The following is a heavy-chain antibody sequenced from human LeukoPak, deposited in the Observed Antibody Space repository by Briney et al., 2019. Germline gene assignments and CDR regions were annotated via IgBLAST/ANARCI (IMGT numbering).Heavy chain of an antibody. D-gene: IGHD1-26*01. CDR2: IYHSGST. CDR3: AREGVGGSYYARLYYFDY. CDR1: GSSISSGYY. V-gene: IGHV4-38-2*02. Sequence: PSETLSLTCTVSGSSISSGYYWGWIRQPPGKGLEWIGSIYHSGSTYYHPSLKSRVTISVDTSKNQFSLKLSSVTAADTAVYYCAREGVGGSYYARLYYFDYWGQGTLVTVSS. J-gene: IGHJ4*02.